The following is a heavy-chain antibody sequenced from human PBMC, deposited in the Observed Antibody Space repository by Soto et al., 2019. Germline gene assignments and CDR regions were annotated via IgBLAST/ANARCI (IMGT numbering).Heavy chain of an antibody. V-gene: IGHV3-23*01. CDR3: TKDVTGDIGADY. D-gene: IGHD2-21*02. Sequence: GGSLRLSCAASGFAFSSCVMSWVRQAPGKGLEWVSTIKTSGDSIFYADPVKGRFTASRDDSRNTLYLQMDSLRAEDTATYYCTKDVTGDIGADYWAPGTPVTVSS. J-gene: IGHJ4*02. CDR1: GFAFSSCV. CDR2: IKTSGDSI.